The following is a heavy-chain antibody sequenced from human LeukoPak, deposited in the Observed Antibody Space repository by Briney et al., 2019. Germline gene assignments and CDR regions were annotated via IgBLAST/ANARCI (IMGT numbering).Heavy chain of an antibody. CDR3: AREVATNDYFDY. CDR2: IGTAGDT. V-gene: IGHV3-13*01. D-gene: IGHD5-12*01. J-gene: IGHJ4*01. CDR1: GFTFSSYD. Sequence: GGSLRLSCAASGFTFSSYDMHWVRHATGKGLEWVSAIGTAGDTHYPGSVKGRFTISRENAKNSLYLQMNSLRAEDTAVYYCAREVATNDYFDYWGQGTLVTVSS.